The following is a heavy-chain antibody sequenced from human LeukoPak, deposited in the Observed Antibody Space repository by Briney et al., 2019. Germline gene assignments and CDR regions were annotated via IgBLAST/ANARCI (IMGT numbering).Heavy chain of an antibody. D-gene: IGHD6-19*01. J-gene: IGHJ6*03. CDR2: TYYSGST. CDR1: GGSFSDYY. Sequence: SETLSLTCAVYGGSFSDYYWSWIRQPPGKGLEWIGYTYYSGSTNYNPSLKSRVTISVDTSKNQFSLRLSSVTAADTAVYYCAREGYQGSLGGLHSGWYPSNYFFYHMDVWGKGTTVTVSS. CDR3: AREGYQGSLGGLHSGWYPSNYFFYHMDV. V-gene: IGHV4-59*01.